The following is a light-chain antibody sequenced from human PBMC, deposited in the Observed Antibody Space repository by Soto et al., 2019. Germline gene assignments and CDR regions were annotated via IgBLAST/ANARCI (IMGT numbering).Light chain of an antibody. CDR2: DVS. Sequence: QSALTQPASVSGSPGQSITFSCTGTTSDVGGYNYVSWYHQHPGKAPKLMIYDVSNRPSGVSNRFSGSKSDNTASLAISGLQAEDEADYYCSSYTSTSAVVFGGGTKVTVL. CDR1: TSDVGGYNY. J-gene: IGLJ2*01. CDR3: SSYTSTSAVV. V-gene: IGLV2-14*01.